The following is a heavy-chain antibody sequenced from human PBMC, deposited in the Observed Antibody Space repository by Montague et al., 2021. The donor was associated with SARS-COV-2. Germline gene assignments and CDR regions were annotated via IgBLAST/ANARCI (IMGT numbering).Heavy chain of an antibody. J-gene: IGHJ3*02. D-gene: IGHD2-2*01. CDR2: FYSVGST. CDR3: ARETMTAAAFDI. CDR1: GASVGSSD. Sequence: SETLSLTCTVSGASVGSSDRGWIRQSPGKGLEWIGYFYSVGSTDYNPSLKSRATISRDTSKNQFSLKVRSVTAADTAVYYCARETMTAAAFDIWGQGTMVTVSS. V-gene: IGHV4-59*02.